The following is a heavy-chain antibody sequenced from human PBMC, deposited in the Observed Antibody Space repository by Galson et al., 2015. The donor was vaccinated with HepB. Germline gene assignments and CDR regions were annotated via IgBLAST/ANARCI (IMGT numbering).Heavy chain of an antibody. Sequence: SVKVSCTASGYTFSDNDYYVHWERQAPGQGLEWLGWNNPNTGGINYAPKFQVRVTMTRATSISTHFMDLNRLTSDDTAVYHCARGLLRDLAGMDVWGQGTTVIVSS. CDR2: NNPNTGGI. J-gene: IGHJ6*02. D-gene: IGHD5/OR15-5a*01. CDR1: GYTFSDNDYY. V-gene: IGHV1-2*02. CDR3: ARGLLRDLAGMDV.